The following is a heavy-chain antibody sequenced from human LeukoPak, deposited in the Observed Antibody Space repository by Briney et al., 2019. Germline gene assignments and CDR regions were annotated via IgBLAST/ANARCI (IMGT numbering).Heavy chain of an antibody. CDR1: GGSISSSSYY. CDR3: ARGEYYYGSGSSWYFDL. Sequence: SETLSLTCTVSGGSISSSSYYWGWIRQPPGKGLEWIGSIYYSGSTYYNPSLKSRVTISVDTSKNQFSLKLSSVTAADTAVYYCARGEYYYGSGSSWYFDLWGRGTLVTVSS. D-gene: IGHD3-10*01. J-gene: IGHJ2*01. CDR2: IYYSGST. V-gene: IGHV4-39*07.